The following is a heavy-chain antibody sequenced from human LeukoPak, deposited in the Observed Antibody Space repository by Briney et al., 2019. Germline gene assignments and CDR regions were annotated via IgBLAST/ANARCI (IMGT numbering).Heavy chain of an antibody. CDR1: GGTLSSYA. Sequence: GASVKVSCKASGGTLSSYAISWVRQAPGQGLEWMGGIIPIFGTANYAQKFQGRVTITADESTSTAYMELSSLRSEDTAVYYCARQYYYDSSGYYDYWGQGTLVTVSS. D-gene: IGHD3-22*01. V-gene: IGHV1-69*13. CDR3: ARQYYYDSSGYYDY. J-gene: IGHJ4*02. CDR2: IIPIFGTA.